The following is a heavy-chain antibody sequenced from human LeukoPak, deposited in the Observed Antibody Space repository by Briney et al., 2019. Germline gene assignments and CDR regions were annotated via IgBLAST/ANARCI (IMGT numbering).Heavy chain of an antibody. CDR3: ARSLSVVGGYIDY. J-gene: IGHJ4*02. CDR2: IYYSGST. CDR1: GGSISSYY. V-gene: IGHV4-59*08. D-gene: IGHD2-15*01. Sequence: SETLSLTCTVSGGSISSYYWSWIRQPPGKGLEWIGYIYYSGSTNYNPSLKSRVTLSVDTSKNQFSLKLSSVTAADTAVYYCARSLSVVGGYIDYWGQGTLVTVSS.